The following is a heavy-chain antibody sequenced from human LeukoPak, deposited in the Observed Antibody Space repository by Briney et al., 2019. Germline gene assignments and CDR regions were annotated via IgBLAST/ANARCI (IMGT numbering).Heavy chain of an antibody. CDR2: IYPGDSDT. V-gene: IGHV5-51*01. Sequence: GASLLISCKCSGSIFTSYWIGWLRQLPGKVLEGMGIIYPGDSDTRYSPSFQGQVTMSADKSIRTAYLQWSSLRASDTAVYFCARRQSCSGGSCYEDFDYWGQGTLVTVSS. J-gene: IGHJ4*02. CDR1: GSIFTSYW. CDR3: ARRQSCSGGSCYEDFDY. D-gene: IGHD2-15*01.